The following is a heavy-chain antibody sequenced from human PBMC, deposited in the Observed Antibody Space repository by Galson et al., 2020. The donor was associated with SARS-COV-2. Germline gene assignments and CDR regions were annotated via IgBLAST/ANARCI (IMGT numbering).Heavy chain of an antibody. V-gene: IGHV1-24*01. Sequence: ASVKVSCKVSGYTLTELSMHWVRQAPGKGLEWMGGFDPEDGETIYAQKFQGRVTMTEDTSTDTAYMELSSLRSEDTAVYYCATVPPYYYDSSGYYRFDYWGQGTLVTVSS. CDR1: GYTLTELS. CDR2: FDPEDGET. CDR3: ATVPPYYYDSSGYYRFDY. D-gene: IGHD3-22*01. J-gene: IGHJ4*02.